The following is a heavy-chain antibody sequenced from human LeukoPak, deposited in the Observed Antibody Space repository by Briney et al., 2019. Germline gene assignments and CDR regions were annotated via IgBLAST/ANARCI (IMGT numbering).Heavy chain of an antibody. Sequence: PGGSLRLACAASGFTFSRCALSWVRQAPEKGLEWVSAISNSGGNTYYADSVKGRFTISRDNSKNTLYLQMNSLRAEDTAVYYCAKDVKYYDFWSGYQTTHAFDIWGQGTMVTVSS. J-gene: IGHJ3*02. CDR3: AKDVKYYDFWSGYQTTHAFDI. CDR1: GFTFSRCA. CDR2: ISNSGGNT. V-gene: IGHV3-23*01. D-gene: IGHD3-3*01.